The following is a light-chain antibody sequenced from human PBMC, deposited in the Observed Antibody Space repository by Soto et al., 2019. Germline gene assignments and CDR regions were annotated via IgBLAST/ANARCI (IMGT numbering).Light chain of an antibody. J-gene: IGKJ4*01. CDR1: QSVSSSY. CDR2: GAS. CDR3: QQYGSSPT. Sequence: EIVLTQSPGTLSLSPGERATLSCRASQSVSSSYLAWYQQKPGEAPRLLIYGASSRATGIPHMLSGSGSGTYLTITISRLDPEDFAVYYCQQYGSSPTFGGGTKVEIK. V-gene: IGKV3-20*01.